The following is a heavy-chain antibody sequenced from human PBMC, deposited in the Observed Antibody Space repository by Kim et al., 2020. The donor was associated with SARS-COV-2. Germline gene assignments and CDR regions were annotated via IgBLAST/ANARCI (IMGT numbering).Heavy chain of an antibody. CDR2: INAGNGNT. CDR3: AREDYGDYSVTATPHNYYYGMDV. CDR1: GYTFTSYA. J-gene: IGHJ6*02. D-gene: IGHD4-17*01. Sequence: ASVKVSCKASGYTFTSYAMHWVRQAPGQRLEWMGWINAGNGNTKYSQKFQGRVTITRDTSASTAYMELSSLRSEDTAVYYCAREDYGDYSVTATPHNYYYGMDVWGQGTTVTVSS. V-gene: IGHV1-3*01.